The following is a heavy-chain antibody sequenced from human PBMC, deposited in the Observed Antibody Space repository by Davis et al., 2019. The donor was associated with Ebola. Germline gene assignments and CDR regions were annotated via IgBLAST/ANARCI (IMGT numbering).Heavy chain of an antibody. CDR3: AREWVGTMVQGVIIRLGFDP. CDR1: GGSISSYY. V-gene: IGHV4-59*01. Sequence: GSLRLSCTVSGGSISSYYWSWIRQPPGKGLEWIGYIYYSGTTNYNPSLKSRVTISVDTSKNQFSLKLSSVTVADTAVYYCAREWVGTMVQGVIIRLGFDPWGQGTLVTVSS. CDR2: IYYSGTT. J-gene: IGHJ5*02. D-gene: IGHD3-10*01.